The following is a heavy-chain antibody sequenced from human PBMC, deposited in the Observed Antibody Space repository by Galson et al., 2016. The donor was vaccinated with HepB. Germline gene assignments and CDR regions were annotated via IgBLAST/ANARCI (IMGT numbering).Heavy chain of an antibody. CDR1: GLTFSSYW. D-gene: IGHD6-6*01. V-gene: IGHV3-7*03. CDR3: ARRMRYSSSAFDY. J-gene: IGHJ4*02. Sequence: SLRLSCAASGLTFSSYWMSWVRQAPGKGLEWVANIKQDGSEKYYVDSVKGRFTISRDNAKNSLYLQMNSLRAEDTAVYYCARRMRYSSSAFDYWGQGTLVTVSS. CDR2: IKQDGSEK.